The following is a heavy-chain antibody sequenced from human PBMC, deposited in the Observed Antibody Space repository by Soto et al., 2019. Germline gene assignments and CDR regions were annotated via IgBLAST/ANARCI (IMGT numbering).Heavy chain of an antibody. CDR2: IYYTGTT. D-gene: IGHD3-22*01. CDR1: GGSIRDYY. Sequence: PSETLSLTCTVSGGSIRDYYWGWIRQSPGKGLEWIGYIYYTGTTKYNPSLKSRVTITEDSSKNQFSLKLDSVTAADTAVYYCGRLGGYYQAFDSWGQGTLVTSPQ. CDR3: GRLGGYYQAFDS. V-gene: IGHV4-59*08. J-gene: IGHJ4*02.